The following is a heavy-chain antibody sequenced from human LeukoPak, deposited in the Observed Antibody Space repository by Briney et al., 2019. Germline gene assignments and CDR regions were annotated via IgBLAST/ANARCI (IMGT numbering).Heavy chain of an antibody. CDR1: GFTVSSNY. V-gene: IGHV3-66*01. Sequence: GGSLRLSCAASGFTVSSNYMSWVRQAPGKGLEWVSVIYSGGSTYYADSVKGRFTISRDNSKNTLYLQMNSLRAEDTAVYYCARARFDSSGYPDAFDIWSQGTMVTVSS. CDR3: ARARFDSSGYPDAFDI. J-gene: IGHJ3*02. CDR2: IYSGGST. D-gene: IGHD3-22*01.